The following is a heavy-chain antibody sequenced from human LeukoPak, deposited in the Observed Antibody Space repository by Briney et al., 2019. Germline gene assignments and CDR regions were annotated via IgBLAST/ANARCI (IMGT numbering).Heavy chain of an antibody. Sequence: GGSLRLSCAASGFTFSTYWRAWVRQAPGKGLEWVANIKGDESARHQADSVKGRFTISRDNAQNSVYLQMRSLRGEDTAVYYCARDVGGSLDYWGQGTLVTVSS. CDR2: IKGDESAR. D-gene: IGHD1-26*01. J-gene: IGHJ4*02. CDR1: GFTFSTYW. V-gene: IGHV3-7*01. CDR3: ARDVGGSLDY.